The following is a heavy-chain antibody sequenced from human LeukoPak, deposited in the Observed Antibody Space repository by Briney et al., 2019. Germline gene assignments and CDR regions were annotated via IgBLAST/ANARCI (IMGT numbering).Heavy chain of an antibody. V-gene: IGHV3-30*03. J-gene: IGHJ3*02. Sequence: PGRSLRLSCAASGFTFSSYGMHWVRQAPGKGLEWVAVISYDGSNKYYADSVKGRFTISRDNSKNTLYLQMNSLRAEDTAVYYCAADGYYDSSNAFDIWGQGTMVTVSS. D-gene: IGHD3-22*01. CDR3: AADGYYDSSNAFDI. CDR2: ISYDGSNK. CDR1: GFTFSSYG.